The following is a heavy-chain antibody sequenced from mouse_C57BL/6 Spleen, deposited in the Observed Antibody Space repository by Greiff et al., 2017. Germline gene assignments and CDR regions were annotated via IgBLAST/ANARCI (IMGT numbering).Heavy chain of an antibody. CDR1: GFTFSNYW. CDR3: TGLAY. J-gene: IGHJ3*01. Sequence: EVKLEESGGGLVQPGGSMKLSCVASGFTFSNYWMNWVRQSPEKGLEWVAQIRFKSDNYATHYAKSVKGRFTVSRDDTKSSVYLQMNNLRAEDTDIYYCTGLAYWGQGTLVTVSA. CDR2: IRFKSDNYAT. V-gene: IGHV6-3*01.